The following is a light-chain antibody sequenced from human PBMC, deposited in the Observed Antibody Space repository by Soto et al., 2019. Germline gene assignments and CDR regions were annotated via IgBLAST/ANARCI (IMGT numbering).Light chain of an antibody. CDR3: HQYNNSPLT. CDR1: QSFSSD. Sequence: IVMTQSPATLSVSPGDRATLSCRASQSFSSDLAWYQQKPGQAPRHLIYGPSTRATGIPARFSGSGSGTESTLTISSLQSEDFAVYYCHQYNNSPLTFGQGTKVQIK. J-gene: IGKJ1*01. CDR2: GPS. V-gene: IGKV3-15*01.